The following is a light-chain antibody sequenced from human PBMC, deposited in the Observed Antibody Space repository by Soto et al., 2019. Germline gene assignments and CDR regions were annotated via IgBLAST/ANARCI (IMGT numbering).Light chain of an antibody. V-gene: IGKV1-5*01. J-gene: IGKJ1*01. CDR2: DVS. Sequence: DIQMTQSPSTLSASLGDRVTITCRASRSISSWLAWYQQRPGKAPKLLIYDVSSLQSGVPSRFSGSGSGTEFALTISSLQPDDFATYYCQHYKMYSPWTFGQGTKVDIK. CDR1: RSISSW. CDR3: QHYKMYSPWT.